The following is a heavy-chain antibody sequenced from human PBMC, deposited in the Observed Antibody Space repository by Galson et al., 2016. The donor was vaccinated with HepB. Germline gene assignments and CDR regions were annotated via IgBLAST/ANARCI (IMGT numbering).Heavy chain of an antibody. CDR3: AKDLIAVAGPYFDS. D-gene: IGHD6-19*01. V-gene: IGHV3-23*01. Sequence: LEWVSAISGSGASTYYADSVKGRFTISRDNSKNTLYLQMTSLRAEDTAVYYCAKDLIAVAGPYFDSWGQGTLVTVSS. J-gene: IGHJ4*02. CDR2: ISGSGAST.